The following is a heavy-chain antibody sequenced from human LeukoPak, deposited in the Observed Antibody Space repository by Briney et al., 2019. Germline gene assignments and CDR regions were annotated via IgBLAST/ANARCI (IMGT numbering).Heavy chain of an antibody. CDR3: AKLPGIVVVPAAPFDP. D-gene: IGHD2-2*01. V-gene: IGHV3-23*01. CDR2: ISGSGVIT. Sequence: GGSLRPSWAAAGFTFSIYAISWVRQAPGKGLEWVSAISGSGVITYDAESVKGRFTISRDNSKNTLYLQMNSLRAEDAAVYYCAKLPGIVVVPAAPFDPWGQGTLVTVSS. J-gene: IGHJ5*02. CDR1: GFTFSIYA.